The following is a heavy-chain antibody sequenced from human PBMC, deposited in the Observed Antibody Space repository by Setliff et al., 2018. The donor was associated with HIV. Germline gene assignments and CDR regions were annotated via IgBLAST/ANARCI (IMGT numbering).Heavy chain of an antibody. V-gene: IGHV4-34*01. CDR2: INHGGST. J-gene: IGHJ2*01. D-gene: IGHD2-2*01. CDR1: GGSSSNYS. Sequence: PSETLSLTCAVFGGSSSNYSWTWFRQPPGTGLEWIGEINHGGSTNYNSSFKSRVTISVDTPKNLLSLELRSLTAADTAVYYCARDQRLQGVQPPYWYFDLWGRGTLVTVSS. CDR3: ARDQRLQGVQPPYWYFDL.